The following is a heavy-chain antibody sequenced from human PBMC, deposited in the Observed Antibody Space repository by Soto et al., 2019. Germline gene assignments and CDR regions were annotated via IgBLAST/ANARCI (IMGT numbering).Heavy chain of an antibody. Sequence: SETLCCTGAGYGGSFSGYYWRWIPQLPGKGLEWIGEINHSGSTNYNPSLKSRVTRSVDTSKNQFYLKLSSVTAADTAVYYCARTGRIAVAGTRGFGYWGQGTLVTVSS. D-gene: IGHD6-19*01. CDR3: ARTGRIAVAGTRGFGY. CDR2: INHSGST. J-gene: IGHJ4*02. CDR1: GGSFSGYY. V-gene: IGHV4-34*01.